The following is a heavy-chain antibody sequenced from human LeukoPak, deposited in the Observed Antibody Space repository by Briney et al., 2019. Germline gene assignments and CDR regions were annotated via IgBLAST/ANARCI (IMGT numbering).Heavy chain of an antibody. CDR1: GFTFSSYG. J-gene: IGHJ4*02. CDR3: AKGTVRATTGYFDY. Sequence: GGSLRLSCAASGFTFSSYGMHWVRQAPGKGLEWVAFIRYDGSNKYYADSVKGRFTISRDNSKNTLYLQMNSLRAEDTAVYYCAKGTVRATTGYFDYWGQGTLVTVSS. D-gene: IGHD1-26*01. V-gene: IGHV3-30*02. CDR2: IRYDGSNK.